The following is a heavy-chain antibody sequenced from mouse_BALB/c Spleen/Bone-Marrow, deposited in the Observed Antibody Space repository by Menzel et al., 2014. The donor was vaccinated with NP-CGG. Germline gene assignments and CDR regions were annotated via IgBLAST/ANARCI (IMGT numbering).Heavy chain of an antibody. J-gene: IGHJ2*01. D-gene: IGHD6-2*01. CDR3: AISLSLFFFGF. V-gene: IGHV7-3*02. Sequence: EVKLVESGGGLVQPGGSLRLSCATSGFTFSDYYMNWVRQNPGKALEWLGGIRNKANGYTTEYSASVKGRFTISRDNSQNILYLQMNTLRAEDSATYYCAISLSLFFFGFWGPGATLTLSS. CDR2: IRNKANGYTT. CDR1: GFTFSDYY.